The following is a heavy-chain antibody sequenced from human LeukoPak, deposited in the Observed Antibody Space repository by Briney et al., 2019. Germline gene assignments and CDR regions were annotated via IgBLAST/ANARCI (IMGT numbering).Heavy chain of an antibody. CDR1: GGSISSYY. J-gene: IGHJ4*02. CDR3: ASLGIAVALDY. Sequence: SETLSLTCTVSGGSISSYYWSWIRQPPGKGLEWIGYIYYSGSTNYNPSLKSRVTISVDTSKNQFSLKLSSVTAADTAVYYCASLGIAVALDYWGQGTLVTVSS. V-gene: IGHV4-59*12. CDR2: IYYSGST. D-gene: IGHD6-19*01.